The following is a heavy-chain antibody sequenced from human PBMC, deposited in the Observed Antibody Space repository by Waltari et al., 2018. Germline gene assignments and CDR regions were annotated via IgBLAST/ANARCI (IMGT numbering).Heavy chain of an antibody. Sequence: DVRLVESGGGLVQPGGSLRLSCSTSGFAFSKNWMSWVRQAPGKGLGWVANIKEDGSGIYYVDSVKGRFTLSRDNTKNSLFLQMNSLKPDDTAVYYCAASTAWYGTYFDYWGQGSLVTVA. CDR3: AASTAWYGTYFDY. CDR2: IKEDGSGI. D-gene: IGHD6-19*01. CDR1: GFAFSKNW. V-gene: IGHV3-7*03. J-gene: IGHJ4*02.